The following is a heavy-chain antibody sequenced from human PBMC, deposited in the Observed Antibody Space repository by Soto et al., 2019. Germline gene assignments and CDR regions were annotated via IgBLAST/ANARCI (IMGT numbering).Heavy chain of an antibody. V-gene: IGHV1-3*01. J-gene: IGHJ6*02. D-gene: IGHD6-13*01. Sequence: QVQLVQSGAEGKKPGASVKVSCKASGYTFTSYAMHWVRQAPGQRLEWMGWINAGNGNTKYSQKFQGRVTITRDTSASTAYMELSSLRSEDTAVYYCASPGGSSRPYYSYGMDVWGQGPTVTVSS. CDR3: ASPGGSSRPYYSYGMDV. CDR2: INAGNGNT. CDR1: GYTFTSYA.